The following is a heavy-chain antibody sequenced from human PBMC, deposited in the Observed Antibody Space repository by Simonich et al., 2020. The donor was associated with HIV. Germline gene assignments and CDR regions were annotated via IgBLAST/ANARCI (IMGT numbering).Heavy chain of an antibody. Sequence: EVQLLESGGGLVQPGGSLRLSCAASGFTFSSYAMSWVRRAPGKGQELVSAMRGRGGSTSYAESVKGRFTISRDNSKNTLYLQMNSLRAEDTAVYYCAKDRYYNFWSGYYDYWGQGTLVTVSS. CDR1: GFTFSSYA. D-gene: IGHD3-3*01. V-gene: IGHV3-23*01. J-gene: IGHJ4*02. CDR2: MRGRGGST. CDR3: AKDRYYNFWSGYYDY.